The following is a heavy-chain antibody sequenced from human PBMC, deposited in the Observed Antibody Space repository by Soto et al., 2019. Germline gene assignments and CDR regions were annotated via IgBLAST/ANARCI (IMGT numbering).Heavy chain of an antibody. Sequence: ASVKVSCKASGYTFTGYYMHWVRQAPGQGLEWMGWINPNSGGTNYAQKFQGWVTMTRDTSISTAYMELSRLRSDDTAVYYCARDEGIAARPPRYYYGMDVWGQGTTVTVSS. D-gene: IGHD6-6*01. V-gene: IGHV1-2*04. J-gene: IGHJ6*02. CDR2: INPNSGGT. CDR3: ARDEGIAARPPRYYYGMDV. CDR1: GYTFTGYY.